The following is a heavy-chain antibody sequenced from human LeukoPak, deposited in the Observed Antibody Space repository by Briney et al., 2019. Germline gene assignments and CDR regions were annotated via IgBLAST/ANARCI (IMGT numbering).Heavy chain of an antibody. CDR1: GYSFTTYR. Sequence: PGESLQISCKGAGYSFTTYRIGWGRQMPGKGLEWMGIIHPGDSDTTYGPSFQGLVTISADKSINTAYMQWSSLKASDTAIYYCARAMYGSNIYYVFDFWGQGTLVTVSS. V-gene: IGHV5-51*01. CDR3: ARAMYGSNIYYVFDF. D-gene: IGHD3-10*01. CDR2: IHPGDSDT. J-gene: IGHJ4*02.